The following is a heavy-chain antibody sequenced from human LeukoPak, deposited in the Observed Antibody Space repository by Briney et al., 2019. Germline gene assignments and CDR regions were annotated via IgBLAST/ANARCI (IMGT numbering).Heavy chain of an antibody. V-gene: IGHV1-24*01. CDR1: GYTLTELS. Sequence: EASVKVSCKVSGYTLTELSMHWVRQAPGKGLEWMGGFDPEDGETIYAQKFQGRVTMTEDTSTDTAYMELSSLRSEDTAVYYCATDRLLWFGEPTRYPAEYFQHWGQGTLVTVSS. CDR2: FDPEDGET. D-gene: IGHD3-10*01. J-gene: IGHJ1*01. CDR3: ATDRLLWFGEPTRYPAEYFQH.